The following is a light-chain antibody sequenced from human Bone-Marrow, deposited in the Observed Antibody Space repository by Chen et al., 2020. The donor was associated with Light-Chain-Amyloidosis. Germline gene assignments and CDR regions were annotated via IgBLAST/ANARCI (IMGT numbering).Light chain of an antibody. CDR3: AAWDGSLSGYV. V-gene: IGLV1-47*01. J-gene: IGLJ1*01. CDR1: SSNFGITY. CDR2: RNN. Sequence: QSVLTQPPSASGTPGQRVTTSCSGASSNFGITYVYWYQHFPGAAPPLLVHRNNLRPSGVPDRFSASRSGPSAFLAISGLRSEDEADYYCAAWDGSLSGYVFGTGTKVIVL.